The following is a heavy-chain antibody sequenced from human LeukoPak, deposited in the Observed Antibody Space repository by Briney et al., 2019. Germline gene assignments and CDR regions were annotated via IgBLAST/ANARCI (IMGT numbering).Heavy chain of an antibody. V-gene: IGHV4-59*08. Sequence: SETLSLTCTVSGGSISGYYWSWIRQPPGKGLGWIGYIYYSGRTKYNPSLESRVTISVDTSKNQFSLRLSSVTAADTAVYYCARHRHYDSSGYYYLDYWGQGTLVTVSS. J-gene: IGHJ4*02. CDR3: ARHRHYDSSGYYYLDY. CDR1: GGSISGYY. D-gene: IGHD3-22*01. CDR2: IYYSGRT.